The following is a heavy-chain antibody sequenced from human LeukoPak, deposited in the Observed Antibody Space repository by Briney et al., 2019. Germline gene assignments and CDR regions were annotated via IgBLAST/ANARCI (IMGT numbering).Heavy chain of an antibody. D-gene: IGHD2-15*01. V-gene: IGHV5-51*01. CDR2: IYPGDSDT. J-gene: IGHJ6*04. CDR3: ARHEACSGGSCYSEHYYYGMDV. Sequence: GEPLKISCTGSGYSFTSYWIGWVRQMPGKGLEWMGIIYPGDSDTRYSPSFQGQVTISADKSISTAYLQWSSLKASDTAMYYCARHEACSGGSCYSEHYYYGMDVWGKGTTVTVSS. CDR1: GYSFTSYW.